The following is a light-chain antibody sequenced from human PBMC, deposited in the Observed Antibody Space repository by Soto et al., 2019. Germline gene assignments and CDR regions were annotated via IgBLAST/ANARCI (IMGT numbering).Light chain of an antibody. V-gene: IGKV3-20*01. CDR1: QSVTSTH. J-gene: IGKJ1*01. CDR3: QQYGSSPWT. CDR2: AAS. Sequence: EIVLTQSPGTLSLSPGERATLSCRASQSVTSTHLAWYQQKPGKAPRLLIYAASSRATGIPDRFSGSGSGTGFTLTISRLEPEDLAVYYCQQYGSSPWTFGQGTKVEIK.